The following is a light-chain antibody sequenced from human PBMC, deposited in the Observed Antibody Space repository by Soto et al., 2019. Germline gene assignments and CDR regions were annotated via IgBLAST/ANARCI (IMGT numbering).Light chain of an antibody. CDR3: QQYNNWPPIT. CDR2: GAS. V-gene: IGKV3-15*01. Sequence: VLTQSPGTLSLSPGERATLSCSGSQSVSSKLAWYQQKPGQAPRLLLYGASTRANGIPATFSGSGSGTKFTLPISSLQSEDFAVYYCQQYNNWPPITFGQGTRLEIK. J-gene: IGKJ5*01. CDR1: QSVSSK.